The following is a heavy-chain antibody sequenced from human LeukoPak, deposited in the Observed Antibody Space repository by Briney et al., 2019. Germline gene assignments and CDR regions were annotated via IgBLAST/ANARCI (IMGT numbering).Heavy chain of an antibody. CDR3: ARAPSLLDSSGYLVNFFDY. CDR2: MNPNSGNT. D-gene: IGHD3-22*01. CDR1: GYTFTSYD. Sequence: ASVKVSCKASGYTFTSYDINWVRQATGQGLERMGWMNPNSGNTGYAQKFQGRVTMTRNTSISTAYMELSSLRSEDTAVYYCARAPSLLDSSGYLVNFFDYWGQGTLVTVSS. J-gene: IGHJ4*02. V-gene: IGHV1-8*01.